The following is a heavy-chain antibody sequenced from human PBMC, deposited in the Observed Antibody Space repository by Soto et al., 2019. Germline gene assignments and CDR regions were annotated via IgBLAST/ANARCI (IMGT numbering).Heavy chain of an antibody. Sequence: QVQPQESGPGLVKPSQTLSLTCTVSGGSISTVDYWWSWIRQSPDMGLEWIGHIYDGGRTYNNPSLESRVTMSVDTSKSQLSLTLSSVSAADTAVYYCARGPSGDKVDFWGQGTLVTVSS. D-gene: IGHD7-27*01. J-gene: IGHJ4*02. CDR2: IYDGGRT. V-gene: IGHV4-30-4*01. CDR3: ARGPSGDKVDF. CDR1: GGSISTVDYW.